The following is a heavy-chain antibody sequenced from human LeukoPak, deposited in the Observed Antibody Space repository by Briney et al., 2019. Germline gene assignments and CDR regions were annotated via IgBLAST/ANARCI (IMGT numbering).Heavy chain of an antibody. J-gene: IGHJ4*02. Sequence: ASVKVSCKASGYIFTNYAINWVRQAPGQGLEWMGWINTNTGNPMYAQGFTGRFVFSLDTSVSTAYLQISSLKAEDTAVYFCARPGRGGIYFFDFWGQGTLVTVSS. CDR1: GYIFTNYA. D-gene: IGHD2-21*01. CDR2: INTNTGNP. CDR3: ARPGRGGIYFFDF. V-gene: IGHV7-4-1*02.